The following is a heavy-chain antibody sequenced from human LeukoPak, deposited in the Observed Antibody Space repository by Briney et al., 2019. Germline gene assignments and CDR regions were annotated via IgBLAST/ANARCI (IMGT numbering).Heavy chain of an antibody. CDR1: GFIFSYYA. CDR3: AKALRCPTNGVCSPMDV. D-gene: IGHD2-8*01. V-gene: IGHV3-23*01. Sequence: GGSLRLSCAASGFIFSYYAMNWVRQAPGRGLEWVSSVRGSGGDTYYADSVRGRFTISRDNSKNTLYLEMNSLRAEDTAVYYCAKALRCPTNGVCSPMDVWGKGTTVTVSS. J-gene: IGHJ6*03. CDR2: VRGSGGDT.